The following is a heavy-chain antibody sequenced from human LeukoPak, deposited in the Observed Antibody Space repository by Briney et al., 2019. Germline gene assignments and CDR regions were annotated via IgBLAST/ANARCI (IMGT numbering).Heavy chain of an antibody. D-gene: IGHD6-25*01. CDR2: IYYRGNT. Sequence: SETLSLTCTVSGGSIFSYYWSWIRQSPGKGLEWIGYIYYRGNTNYNPSLKSRVTISIDTSKNQFSLRLSSVTTADTAIYYCAKVGSDDHYMDVWGKGTTVTVSS. J-gene: IGHJ6*03. CDR3: AKVGSDDHYMDV. V-gene: IGHV4-59*01. CDR1: GGSIFSYY.